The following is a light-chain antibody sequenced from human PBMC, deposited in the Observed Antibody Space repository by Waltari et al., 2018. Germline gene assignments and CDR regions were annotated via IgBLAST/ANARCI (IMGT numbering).Light chain of an antibody. CDR2: HAS. V-gene: IGKV3-11*01. CDR3: QQRGTWPPIT. CDR1: QSVTTY. Sequence: EIVLTQSPVILSLSPGETATLPCRASQSVTTYLAWYQQRPGQAPRLLIYHASNRATGIPARFSCSGSGTDFTLTINSLEPEDFAVYYCQQRGTWPPITFGQGTRLEIK. J-gene: IGKJ5*01.